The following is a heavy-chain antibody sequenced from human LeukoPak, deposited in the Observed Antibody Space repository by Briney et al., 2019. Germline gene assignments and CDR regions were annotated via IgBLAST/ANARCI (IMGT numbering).Heavy chain of an antibody. CDR2: IYYSGST. J-gene: IGHJ4*02. CDR3: AGDDPHVGFDY. D-gene: IGHD1-1*01. V-gene: IGHV4-59*08. CDR1: GGSINSYY. Sequence: SETLSLTCTVSGGSINSYYWSWIRQPPGKGLEWIGYIYYSGSTNYNPSLKSRVTISVDTSKNQFSLKLSSVTAADTAVYYCAGDDPHVGFDYWGQGTLVTVSS.